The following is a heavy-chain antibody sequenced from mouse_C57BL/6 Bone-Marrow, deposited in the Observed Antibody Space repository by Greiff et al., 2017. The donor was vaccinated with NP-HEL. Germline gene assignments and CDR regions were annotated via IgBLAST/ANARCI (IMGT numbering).Heavy chain of an antibody. V-gene: IGHV1-7*01. CDR3: ARYEQWGYYAMDY. J-gene: IGHJ4*01. CDR2: INPSSGYT. D-gene: IGHD2-3*01. CDR1: GYTFTSYW. Sequence: VQLQQSGAELAKPGASVKLSCKASGYTFTSYWMHWVKQRPGQGLEWIGYINPSSGYTKYNQKFKDKATLTADKSSSTAYMQLSSLTYEDAAVYYCARYEQWGYYAMDYWGQGTSVTVSS.